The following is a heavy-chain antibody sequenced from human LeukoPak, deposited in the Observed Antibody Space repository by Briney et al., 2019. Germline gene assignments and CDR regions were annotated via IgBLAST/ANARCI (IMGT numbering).Heavy chain of an antibody. V-gene: IGHV1-3*01. CDR2: INAGNGNT. CDR3: ARAPYYYGSESYYDFDY. CDR1: GYTFTSYA. Sequence: ASVKVSCKASGYTFTSYAMHWVRQAPGQRLEWMGWINAGNGNTKYSQKFQGRVTITRDTSASTAYMELSSLRSEDTAVYYCARAPYYYGSESYYDFDYWGQGTLVTVSS. J-gene: IGHJ4*02. D-gene: IGHD3-10*01.